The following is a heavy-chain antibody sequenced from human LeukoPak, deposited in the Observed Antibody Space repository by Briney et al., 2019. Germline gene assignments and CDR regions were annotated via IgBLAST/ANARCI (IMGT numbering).Heavy chain of an antibody. Sequence: ASVKVSCKASGYTFTSYDINWVRQATGQGLEWMGWMNPNSGNTGYAQKFQGRVTMTRNTSISTAYMELSSLRSDDTAVYYCARVFNIVGGLKGYAFDIWGQGTMVTVSS. D-gene: IGHD1-26*01. V-gene: IGHV1-8*01. CDR2: MNPNSGNT. CDR1: GYTFTSYD. J-gene: IGHJ3*02. CDR3: ARVFNIVGGLKGYAFDI.